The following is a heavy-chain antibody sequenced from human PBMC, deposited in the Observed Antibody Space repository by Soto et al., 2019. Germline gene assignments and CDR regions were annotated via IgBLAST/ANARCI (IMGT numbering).Heavy chain of an antibody. J-gene: IGHJ4*02. CDR1: GFTFSNSW. CDR3: ARPSHTAMVMIGY. D-gene: IGHD5-18*01. Sequence: GGCLRRSCAASGFTFSNSWMTWVRQAPGKGLEWVANIKPDGSNEYYVDSVKGRFTISRDNAKSSLYLQMNSLRAEDTAVYYCARPSHTAMVMIGYWGQGSLVTVSS. V-gene: IGHV3-7*01. CDR2: IKPDGSNE.